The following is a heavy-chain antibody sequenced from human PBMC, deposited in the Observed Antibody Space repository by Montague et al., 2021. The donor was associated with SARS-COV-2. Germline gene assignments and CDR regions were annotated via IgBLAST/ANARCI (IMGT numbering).Heavy chain of an antibody. CDR1: GGSISSSSYY. CDR2: IYYSGST. D-gene: IGHD3-22*01. V-gene: IGHV4-39*01. CDR3: ARFPTSYYYDSKAAPATPDAFDI. J-gene: IGHJ3*02. Sequence: SETLSLTCTVSGGSISSSSYYWGWIRQPPGKGLEWIGSIYYSGSTYYNPSLKSRVTISVDKSKNQLSLKLSSVTAADTAVYYCARFPTSYYYDSKAAPATPDAFDIWGQGTMVTVSS.